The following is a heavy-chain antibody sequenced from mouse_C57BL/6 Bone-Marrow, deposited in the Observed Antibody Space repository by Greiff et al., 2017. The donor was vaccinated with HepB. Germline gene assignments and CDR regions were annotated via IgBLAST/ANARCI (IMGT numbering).Heavy chain of an antibody. J-gene: IGHJ2*01. CDR1: GFNITDDY. CDR2: FVPENGDT. Sequence: EVKLVESGAELVRPGASVKLSCTASGFNITDDYMHWVKQRPEQGLVWIGWFVPENGDTDYASKFQVKATITADTSYNPAYLQISSLTSEDTAVYYCTEGTYYGSSPYYFDYWGQGTTLTVSS. V-gene: IGHV14-4*01. CDR3: TEGTYYGSSPYYFDY. D-gene: IGHD1-1*01.